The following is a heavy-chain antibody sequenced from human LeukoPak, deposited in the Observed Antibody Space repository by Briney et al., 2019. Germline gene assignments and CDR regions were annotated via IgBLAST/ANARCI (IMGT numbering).Heavy chain of an antibody. CDR3: ARDLVVSGIDY. CDR2: IYYSGST. Sequence: PSETLSLTCTVSGGSISSHYWSWIRQPPGKGLEWIGYIYYSGSTNYNPSLKSRVTISVDTSKNQFSLKLSSVTAADTAVYSCARDLVVSGIDYWGQGTLVTVSS. D-gene: IGHD3-22*01. J-gene: IGHJ4*02. V-gene: IGHV4-59*11. CDR1: GGSISSHY.